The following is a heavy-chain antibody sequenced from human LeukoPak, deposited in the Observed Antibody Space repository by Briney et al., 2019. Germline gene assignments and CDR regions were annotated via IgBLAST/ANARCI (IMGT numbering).Heavy chain of an antibody. J-gene: IGHJ4*02. V-gene: IGHV4-59*08. CDR3: ARGYCSGGSCYLDY. D-gene: IGHD2-15*01. CDR1: GGSISSYY. CDR2: IYYSGST. Sequence: PSETLSLTCTVSGGSISSYYWSWIRQPPGKGLEWIGYIYYSGSTNYNPSLKSRVTISVDTSKNQFSLKLNSVTAADTAVYYCARGYCSGGSCYLDYWGQGTLVTVSS.